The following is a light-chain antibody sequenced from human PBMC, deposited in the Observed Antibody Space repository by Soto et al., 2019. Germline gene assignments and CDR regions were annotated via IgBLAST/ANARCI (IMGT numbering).Light chain of an antibody. CDR2: ATS. Sequence: EIVLTQSPGTLSLSPGETATLSCRASETFNSDYLACFQQRPGQAPRLIIFATSRRATYIPDRFSGSGCGKDLLIANRRLEAEDSVVYYCHQFGYSPRTFGQGTKVDIK. J-gene: IGKJ1*01. CDR3: HQFGYSPRT. CDR1: ETFNSDY. V-gene: IGKV3-20*01.